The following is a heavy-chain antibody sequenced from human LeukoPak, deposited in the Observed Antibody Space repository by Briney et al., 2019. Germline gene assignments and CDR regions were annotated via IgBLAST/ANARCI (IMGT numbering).Heavy chain of an antibody. V-gene: IGHV4-34*01. CDR1: GGSFSGYY. J-gene: IGHJ4*02. Sequence: SSETLSLTCAVYGGSFSGYYWSWIRQPPGKGLEWIGEINHSGSTNYNPSLKSRVTISVDTSKNQFSLKLSSVTAADTAVYYCARRGYSSSNRFDYWGQGTLVTVSS. CDR2: INHSGST. D-gene: IGHD6-6*01. CDR3: ARRGYSSSNRFDY.